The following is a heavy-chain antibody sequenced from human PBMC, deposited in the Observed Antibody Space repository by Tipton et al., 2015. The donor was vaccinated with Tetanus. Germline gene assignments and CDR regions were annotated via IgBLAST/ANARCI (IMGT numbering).Heavy chain of an antibody. CDR2: IYYSGTT. D-gene: IGHD3-9*01. V-gene: IGHV4-61*01. CDR3: ARGYNGYDILTAYPHYFDS. CDR1: GGSVRSTNSY. J-gene: IGHJ4*02. Sequence: SLTCTVSGGSVRSTNSYWSWLRQPPGKGLEWIGYIYYSGTTKYNPSLKSRVTISVDTSKNQFSLKLSSVTAADTAVYYCARGYNGYDILTAYPHYFDSWGQGTLVTVSS.